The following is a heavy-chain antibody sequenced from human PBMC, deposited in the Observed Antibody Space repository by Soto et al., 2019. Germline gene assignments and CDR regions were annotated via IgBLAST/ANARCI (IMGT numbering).Heavy chain of an antibody. J-gene: IGHJ4*02. CDR2: IIPKFGTT. D-gene: IGHD4-17*01. V-gene: IGHV1-69*13. CDR1: GGTFSTYG. Sequence: QVQLVQSGAEVKKPGSSVKVSCKAFGGTFSTYGINWVRLAPGQGLEWMGWIIPKFGTTKNAQKFEGRVTLTADESTNTAYMELKYLRSEDTAVYFCAREVDPYYGCNSPSLDYWGQGTLVTVSS. CDR3: AREVDPYYGCNSPSLDY.